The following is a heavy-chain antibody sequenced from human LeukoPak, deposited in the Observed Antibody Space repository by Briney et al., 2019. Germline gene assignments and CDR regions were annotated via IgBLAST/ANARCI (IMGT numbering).Heavy chain of an antibody. CDR1: GFVFSSYE. CDR2: ISNSGSIM. V-gene: IGHV3-48*03. Sequence: GGSLRLSCAASGFVFSSYEMIWVRQAPGKGLEWGSYISNSGSIMYYADSVKGRFTISRDNAKNSLYLQMNILRAEDTAVYYCARDWRSSWSVFDYWGQGTLVTVPS. CDR3: ARDWRSSWSVFDY. J-gene: IGHJ4*02. D-gene: IGHD6-13*01.